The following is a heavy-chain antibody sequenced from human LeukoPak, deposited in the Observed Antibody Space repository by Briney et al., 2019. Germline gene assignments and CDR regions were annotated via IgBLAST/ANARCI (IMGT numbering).Heavy chain of an antibody. J-gene: IGHJ6*03. Sequence: GGSLRLSCTASGFTFGAYAVTWVRQAPGKGLEWLGFLRSRIYGGTADYAASVKGRMTISRDDSKNIAYLEVNSLKVEDTAVYYCARADNGQVGYMDVWGKGTTVTISS. CDR2: LRSRIYGGTA. CDR1: GFTFGAYA. CDR3: ARADNGQVGYMDV. V-gene: IGHV3-49*04. D-gene: IGHD1-1*01.